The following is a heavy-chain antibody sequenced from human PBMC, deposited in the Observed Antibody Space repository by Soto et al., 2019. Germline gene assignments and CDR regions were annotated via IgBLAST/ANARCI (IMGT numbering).Heavy chain of an antibody. CDR3: AYSTGWYRHDV. V-gene: IGHV4-4*02. D-gene: IGHD6-19*01. CDR1: GDSISNRRW. Sequence: QVQLQESGPALLKPSGTLSLTCAVSGDSISNRRWWTWVRQPPGKGLKWIGDIFHSGDTNYNPSLKSRVFISVDKSQNQFSLKVSSVTAADTAVFYCAYSTGWYRHDVWGQGTLVTITS. J-gene: IGHJ3*01. CDR2: IFHSGDT.